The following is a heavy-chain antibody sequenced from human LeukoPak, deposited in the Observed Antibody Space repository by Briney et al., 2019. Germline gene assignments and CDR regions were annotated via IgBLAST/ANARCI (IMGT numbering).Heavy chain of an antibody. Sequence: GGSLRLSCAASGFTFSSYGMHWVRQAPGKGLEWVAVIWYDGSNKYYADSVKGRFTISRDNSKNTLYLQMNSLRAEDTAVYYCARDLLYYDSSGSFDYWGQGTLVTVPS. CDR1: GFTFSSYG. V-gene: IGHV3-33*01. D-gene: IGHD3-22*01. CDR2: IWYDGSNK. CDR3: ARDLLYYDSSGSFDY. J-gene: IGHJ4*02.